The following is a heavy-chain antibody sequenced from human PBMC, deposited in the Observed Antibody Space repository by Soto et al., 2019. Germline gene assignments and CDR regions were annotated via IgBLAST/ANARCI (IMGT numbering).Heavy chain of an antibody. CDR1: VFTFSSYE. CDR3: ASDSVRITIGYYGMDV. D-gene: IGHD3-10*01. Sequence: PGWSLRLSCASSVFTFSSYEMNWVRQAPGKGLEWVSYISSSGSTIYYADSVKGRFTISRDNAKNSLYLQMNSLRAEDTAVYYCASDSVRITIGYYGMDVWGQGTTVTVSS. CDR2: ISSSGSTI. J-gene: IGHJ6*02. V-gene: IGHV3-48*03.